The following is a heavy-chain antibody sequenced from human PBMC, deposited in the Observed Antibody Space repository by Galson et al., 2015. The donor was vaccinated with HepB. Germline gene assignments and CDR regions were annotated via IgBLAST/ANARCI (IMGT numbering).Heavy chain of an antibody. Sequence: SLRLSCAVSGFTFSNFSMSWVRQAPGKGLEWVSAIRGTTGNTYYADSVKGRFTISRDNSENTLYLQMNSLRAEDTAVYYCEKDDRGKCSGGSCCGLYYYMDVCGKGTTVTVSS. CDR1: GFTFSNFS. V-gene: IGHV3-23*01. J-gene: IGHJ6*03. CDR3: EKDDRGKCSGGSCCGLYYYMDV. D-gene: IGHD2-15*01. CDR2: IRGTTGNT.